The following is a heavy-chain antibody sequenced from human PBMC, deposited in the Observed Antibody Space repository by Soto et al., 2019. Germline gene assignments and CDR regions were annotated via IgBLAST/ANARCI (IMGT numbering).Heavy chain of an antibody. D-gene: IGHD3-10*01. Sequence: SDTLSLTSTVSGGCISSGGYYWSLIRQHPGKGLEWIGYIYYSGSTYYNPSLKSRVTISVDTSKNQFSLKLSSVTAADTAVYYCARGAKRFGESDYWGQGTLVTVSS. CDR3: ARGAKRFGESDY. J-gene: IGHJ4*02. CDR1: GGCISSGGYY. CDR2: IYYSGST. V-gene: IGHV4-31*03.